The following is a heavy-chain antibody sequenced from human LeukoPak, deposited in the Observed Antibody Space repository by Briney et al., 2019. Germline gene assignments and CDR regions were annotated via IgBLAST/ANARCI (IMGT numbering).Heavy chain of an antibody. V-gene: IGHV3-9*03. CDR1: GFTFDDYA. D-gene: IGHD6-13*01. CDR3: AKDMRRGGGAPDWYSSSRGAFDI. CDR2: ISWNSGSI. Sequence: GGSLRLSCAASGFTFDDYAMHWVRQAPGKGLEWVSGISWNSGSIGYADSVKGRFTISRDNAKNSLYLQMNSLRAEDMALYYCAKDMRRGGGAPDWYSSSRGAFDIWGQGTMVTVSS. J-gene: IGHJ3*02.